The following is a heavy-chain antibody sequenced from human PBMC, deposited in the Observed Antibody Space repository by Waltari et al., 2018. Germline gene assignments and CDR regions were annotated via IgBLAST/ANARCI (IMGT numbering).Heavy chain of an antibody. J-gene: IGHJ5*02. Sequence: QLQLQESGPGLVKPSETLSLTCTVSGGPIGSSPYYWGWIRQSPGKGLEWIGNIYYTGSTYYNPTLKSRVTISGDMSKNQFSLKLSAVTAADTAVYYCARHWKKSGYRFDPWGRGTLVTVSS. CDR3: ARHWKKSGYRFDP. CDR1: GGPIGSSPYY. CDR2: IYYTGST. D-gene: IGHD5-12*01. V-gene: IGHV4-39*01.